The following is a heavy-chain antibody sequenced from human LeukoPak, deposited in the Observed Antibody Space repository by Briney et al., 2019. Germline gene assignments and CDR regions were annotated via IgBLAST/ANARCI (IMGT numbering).Heavy chain of an antibody. D-gene: IGHD4-17*01. Sequence: SETLSLTCTVSGDSISSYYWSWIRQPPGKGLEWMGYINYSGNTNYNPSLKSRVTISVDTSKNQFSLRLTSVTAADTGVYYCAREGRQDYVYFDCWGQGTLVTVSS. CDR3: AREGRQDYVYFDC. V-gene: IGHV4-59*01. J-gene: IGHJ4*02. CDR1: GDSISSYY. CDR2: INYSGNT.